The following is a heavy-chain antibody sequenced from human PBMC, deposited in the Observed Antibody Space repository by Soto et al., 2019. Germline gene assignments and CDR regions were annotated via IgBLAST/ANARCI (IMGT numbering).Heavy chain of an antibody. J-gene: IGHJ5*02. CDR3: VKVSTFYDILTGYYSTNFFDP. Sequence: GGSLRLSCAASGFTFYNYAMNWVRQAPGKGLQYVSTISSDGDITYYADSVKGRFTISRDNSKNTLYLQMNSLRPEDTAVYYCVKVSTFYDILTGYYSTNFFDPWGQGTLVTVSS. D-gene: IGHD3-9*01. V-gene: IGHV3-64D*06. CDR2: ISSDGDIT. CDR1: GFTFYNYA.